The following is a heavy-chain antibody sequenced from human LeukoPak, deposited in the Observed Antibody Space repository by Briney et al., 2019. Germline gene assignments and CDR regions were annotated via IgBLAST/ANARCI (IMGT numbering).Heavy chain of an antibody. J-gene: IGHJ6*03. Sequence: AASVKVSCKASGGTFSSYAISWVRQAPGQGLEWMGGIIPIFGTANYAQKFQGRVTITADESTSTAYMELSSLRSEDTAMYYCARGEYSSSSGYMDVWGKGTTVTVSS. CDR3: ARGEYSSSSGYMDV. CDR1: GGTFSSYA. V-gene: IGHV1-69*13. D-gene: IGHD6-6*01. CDR2: IIPIFGTA.